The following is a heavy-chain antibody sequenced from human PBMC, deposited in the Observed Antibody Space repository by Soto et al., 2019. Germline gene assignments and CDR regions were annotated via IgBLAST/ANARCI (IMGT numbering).Heavy chain of an antibody. V-gene: IGHV3-30-3*01. Sequence: SGGSLRLSCAASGFTFSSYAMHWVRQAPGKGLEWVAVISYDGSNKYYADSVKGRFTISRDTSKNTLYLQMNSLRAEDTAVYYCARNPRALPHYFDYWGQGTLVTVSS. J-gene: IGHJ4*02. CDR3: ARNPRALPHYFDY. CDR1: GFTFSSYA. CDR2: ISYDGSNK.